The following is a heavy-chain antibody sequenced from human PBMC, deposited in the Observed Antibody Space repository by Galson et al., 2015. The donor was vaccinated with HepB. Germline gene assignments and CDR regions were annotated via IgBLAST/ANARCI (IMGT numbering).Heavy chain of an antibody. V-gene: IGHV3-66*01. Sequence: SLRLSCAASGFTVSSDYMSWVRQAPGKGLEWVSIIYSGGSTHYAASVKGRFSVSRDNSRNTLYLQMNSLRAEDTALYYCGRATGGRFSFGNAFDAWGQGTMVTVSS. CDR2: IYSGGST. CDR1: GFTVSSDY. D-gene: IGHD3-3*01. CDR3: GRATGGRFSFGNAFDA. J-gene: IGHJ3*01.